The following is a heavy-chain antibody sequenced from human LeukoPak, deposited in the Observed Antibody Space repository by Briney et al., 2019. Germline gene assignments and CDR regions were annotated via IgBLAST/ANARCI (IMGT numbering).Heavy chain of an antibody. J-gene: IGHJ5*02. V-gene: IGHV4-4*07. D-gene: IGHD5-24*01. CDR1: GGAITSYY. Sequence: SETLSLTCTITGGAITSYYWSWIRQFAGKGLEWIGHIYTAGATNYNPSLKSRVIMSRDTSKNQFSLILRSVTAADTAVYYCAREEIRSWFDPWGQGTLVTVSS. CDR2: IYTAGAT. CDR3: AREEIRSWFDP.